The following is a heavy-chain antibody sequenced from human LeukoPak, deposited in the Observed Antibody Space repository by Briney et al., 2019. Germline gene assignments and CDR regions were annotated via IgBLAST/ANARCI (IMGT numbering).Heavy chain of an antibody. Sequence: GGSLTLSCAISGFTSTTAWMTWVRQAPGKGLEWVANIKQDGSEKYYVDSVKGRFTISRDNAKNSLYLQMNSLRAEDTAVYYCARFRHYDFWSGYYELADYWGQGTLVTVSS. CDR2: IKQDGSEK. V-gene: IGHV3-7*01. CDR3: ARFRHYDFWSGYYELADY. D-gene: IGHD3-3*01. J-gene: IGHJ4*02. CDR1: GFTSTTAW.